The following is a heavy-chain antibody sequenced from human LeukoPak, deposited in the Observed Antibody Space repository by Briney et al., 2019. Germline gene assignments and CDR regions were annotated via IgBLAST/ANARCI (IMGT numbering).Heavy chain of an antibody. CDR1: GSTFSSYW. D-gene: IGHD6-19*01. J-gene: IGHJ4*02. CDR3: ARPGIALAGDY. Sequence: GGSLRLSCAASGSTFSSYWMHWVRQAPGKGLVWVSRINNDGSITNYADSVKGRFTISRDNAKNTLYLQMNSLRAEDTAVYYCARPGIALAGDYWGQGALVTVSS. V-gene: IGHV3-74*01. CDR2: INNDGSIT.